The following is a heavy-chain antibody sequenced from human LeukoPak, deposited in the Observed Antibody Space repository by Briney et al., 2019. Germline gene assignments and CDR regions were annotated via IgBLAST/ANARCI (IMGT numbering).Heavy chain of an antibody. J-gene: IGHJ4*02. Sequence: GGSLRLSCAASGFTFSSYGVHWVRQAPGKGMEGVAVIWYDGSNKYYADSVKGGFTISRDNSKNTLYLQMNSLRAEDTAVYYCAKDQGIQLWLSLFDYWGQGTLVTVSA. CDR2: IWYDGSNK. CDR1: GFTFSSYG. CDR3: AKDQGIQLWLSLFDY. V-gene: IGHV3-33*06. D-gene: IGHD5-18*01.